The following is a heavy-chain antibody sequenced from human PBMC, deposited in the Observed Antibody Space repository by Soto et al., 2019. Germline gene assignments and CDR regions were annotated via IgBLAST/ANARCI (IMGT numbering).Heavy chain of an antibody. CDR2: ISGGGSTA. J-gene: IGHJ4*02. D-gene: IGHD3-16*01. CDR3: AQLGLMTFSHKHYFNH. CDR1: GFTFTSYV. V-gene: IGHV3-23*01. Sequence: EVQLLESGGGLVQRGGSQRLSCAASGFTFTSYVMSWVRQAPGKGLEWVAGISGGGSTAFYADSVKDRFTISRDNSKNTLYLQLNSLRAEDTAVYYCAQLGLMTFSHKHYFNHWGRGTLVTVSS.